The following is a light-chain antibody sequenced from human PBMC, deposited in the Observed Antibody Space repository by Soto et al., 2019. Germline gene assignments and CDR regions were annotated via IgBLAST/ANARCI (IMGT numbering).Light chain of an antibody. J-gene: IGKJ3*01. Sequence: EIVLTQSPGTLSLSPGERATLSCRASQAVSNIYLAWYQQKPGQGPRLLIYGASYRATGIPDRFSGSGSGTVFTLTISRLEPEDFAVYYCQQYGVSRFTFGPGTKVDLK. V-gene: IGKV3-20*01. CDR3: QQYGVSRFT. CDR1: QAVSNIY. CDR2: GAS.